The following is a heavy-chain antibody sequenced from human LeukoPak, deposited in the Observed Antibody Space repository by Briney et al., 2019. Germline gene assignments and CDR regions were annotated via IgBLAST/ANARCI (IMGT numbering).Heavy chain of an antibody. Sequence: SETLSLTCTVSTGHINTANCDWGWLRQPPGKRLEWIDSNPYSGTTYDTPSIQSPVPISIETSKNQFSLRLSSVTASDTPGYYCARQRADYYYYYVDVWGEGTTVAVS. V-gene: IGHV4-39*01. CDR2: NPYSGTT. CDR1: TGHINTANCD. CDR3: ARQRADYYYYYVDV. J-gene: IGHJ6*03.